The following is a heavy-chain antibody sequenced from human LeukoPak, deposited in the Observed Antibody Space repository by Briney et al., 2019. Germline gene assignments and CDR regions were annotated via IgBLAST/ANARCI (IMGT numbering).Heavy chain of an antibody. D-gene: IGHD3-10*01. V-gene: IGHV3-30*04. Sequence: PGGSLRLSCAASGFTFTNYCIHWVRHAPGKGPEWVAVISYDGSNTYYADSVKGRFTISRDNSKNTVYLQMNSLRPEDTAVYYCARDPTMVRGTMHVWGKGTTVTVSS. CDR3: ARDPTMVRGTMHV. CDR1: GFTFTNYC. J-gene: IGHJ6*03. CDR2: ISYDGSNT.